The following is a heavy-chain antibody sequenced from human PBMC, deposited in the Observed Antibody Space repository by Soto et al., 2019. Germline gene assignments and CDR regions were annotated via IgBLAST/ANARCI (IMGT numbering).Heavy chain of an antibody. V-gene: IGHV3-73*01. Sequence: EVQLVESGGGLVQPGGSLKFSCAASGFTFSGSAMHWVRQASGKGLEWVGRIRSKANSYATAYAASVKGRFTISRDDSKNTAYLQMNSLKTEDTAVYYCTRLMGIAAAGTGWGQGTLVTVSS. J-gene: IGHJ4*02. CDR3: TRLMGIAAAGTG. D-gene: IGHD6-13*01. CDR1: GFTFSGSA. CDR2: IRSKANSYAT.